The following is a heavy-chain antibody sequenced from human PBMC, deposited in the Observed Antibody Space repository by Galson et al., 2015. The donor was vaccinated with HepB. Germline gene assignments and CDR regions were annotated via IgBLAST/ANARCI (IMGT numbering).Heavy chain of an antibody. CDR1: GFTFSSYS. D-gene: IGHD1-14*01. J-gene: IGHJ4*02. V-gene: IGHV3-21*01. Sequence: SLRLSCAATGFTFSSYSMNWLRQAPGKGLEWVSFISSNSHYIYYRDSVKGRFTISRDNAKNSVYLQMNSLGVEDTAVYYCARSVVANFAALTIPPGHWGQGTLVPVSS. CDR3: ARSVVANFAALTIPPGH. CDR2: ISSNSHYI.